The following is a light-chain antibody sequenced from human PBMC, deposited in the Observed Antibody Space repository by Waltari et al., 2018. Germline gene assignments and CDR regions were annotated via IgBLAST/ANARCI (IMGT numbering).Light chain of an antibody. Sequence: DIQMTQSPSSLSASVGNRVTTTCRASQDISNNVTWYQQKPGKATDLLIFAVFTLQSGVPSRFSGSGSGTEFTLTISSLQPEDSATYYCQQSYTMPMYTFGQGTKLEIK. J-gene: IGKJ2*01. CDR1: QDISNN. CDR2: AVF. CDR3: QQSYTMPMYT. V-gene: IGKV1-39*01.